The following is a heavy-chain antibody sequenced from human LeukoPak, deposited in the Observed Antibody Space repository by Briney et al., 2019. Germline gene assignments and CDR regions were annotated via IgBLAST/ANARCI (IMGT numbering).Heavy chain of an antibody. CDR1: GGSISSYY. V-gene: IGHV4-59*01. J-gene: IGHJ6*03. CDR3: ARVLRYCSGGNCYSGGLGYMDV. Sequence: SETLSLTCTVSGGSISSYYWSWIRQPPGKGLEWIGYIYYSGSTNYNPSLKSRVTISVDTSKNQFSLKLSSVTAADTAVYYCARVLRYCSGGNCYSGGLGYMDVWGKGTTVTISS. D-gene: IGHD2-15*01. CDR2: IYYSGST.